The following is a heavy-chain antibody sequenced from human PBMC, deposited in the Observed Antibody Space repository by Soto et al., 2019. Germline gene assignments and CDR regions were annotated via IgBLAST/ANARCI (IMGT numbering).Heavy chain of an antibody. V-gene: IGHV3-30*18. CDR1: GFTFSSYG. CDR3: AKEGGWEQNLLFDY. CDR2: ISYDGSNK. D-gene: IGHD1-26*01. J-gene: IGHJ4*02. Sequence: GGSLRLSCAASGFTFSSYGMHWVRQAPGKGLEWVAVISYDGSNKYYADSVKGRFTISRDNSKYMLYLQMNILRAEDTAVYYCAKEGGWEQNLLFDYWGQGTLVTVSS.